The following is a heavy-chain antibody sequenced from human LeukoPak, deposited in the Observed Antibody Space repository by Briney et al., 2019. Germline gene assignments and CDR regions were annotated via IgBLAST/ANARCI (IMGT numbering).Heavy chain of an antibody. CDR1: GYTFTGYY. J-gene: IGHJ4*02. CDR2: INPNSGGT. CDR3: ARAAPSNYYDILTGKNYFDY. D-gene: IGHD3-9*01. V-gene: IGHV1-2*04. Sequence: ASVKVSCKASGYTFTGYYMHWVRQAPGQGLEWMGWINPNSGGTNYAQKFQGWVTMTRDTSISTAYMELSRLRSDDTAVYYCARAAPSNYYDILTGKNYFDYWGQGTLVTVSS.